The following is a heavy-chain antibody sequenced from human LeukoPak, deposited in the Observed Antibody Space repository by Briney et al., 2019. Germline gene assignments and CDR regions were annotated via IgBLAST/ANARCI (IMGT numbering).Heavy chain of an antibody. CDR3: AIELTTVPYFDY. D-gene: IGHD4-17*01. Sequence: SETLSLTCAVSGGSFSGYYWSWIRQPPGKGREWIGEINHSGSTNYNPSLKSRVTISVDTSKNQFSLKLNSATAADTAVYYYAIELTTVPYFDYWGQGTLVTVSS. CDR2: INHSGST. J-gene: IGHJ4*02. CDR1: GGSFSGYY. V-gene: IGHV4-34*01.